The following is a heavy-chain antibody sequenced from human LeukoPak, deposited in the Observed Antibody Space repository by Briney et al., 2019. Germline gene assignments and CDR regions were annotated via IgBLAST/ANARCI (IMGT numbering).Heavy chain of an antibody. Sequence: AGGSLRLSCTASGFTFSSYAISWVRQAPGKGLEGVSDISGSGGSTYYADSVKGRFTLSRDNSKNTLYLQMNSLRAEDTAVYYCAKDREYSGSYPAFDYWGQGTLVTVSS. J-gene: IGHJ4*02. CDR1: GFTFSSYA. V-gene: IGHV3-23*01. D-gene: IGHD1-26*01. CDR3: AKDREYSGSYPAFDY. CDR2: ISGSGGST.